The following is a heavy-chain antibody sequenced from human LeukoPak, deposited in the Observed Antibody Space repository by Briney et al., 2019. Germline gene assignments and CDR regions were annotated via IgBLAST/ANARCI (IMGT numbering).Heavy chain of an antibody. J-gene: IGHJ4*02. CDR2: IYYGGST. D-gene: IGHD2-2*01. CDR1: GGSISSSTYY. CDR3: ARQCSSTSCYSY. V-gene: IGHV4-39*01. Sequence: PSETLSLTCTVSGGSISSSTYYWGWIRQPPGKGLEWIGNIYYGGSTFYNPSLKSRVTISLDTSKNQFSLKLSSMTAADTAVYFCARQCSSTSCYSYWGQGTLVTVSS.